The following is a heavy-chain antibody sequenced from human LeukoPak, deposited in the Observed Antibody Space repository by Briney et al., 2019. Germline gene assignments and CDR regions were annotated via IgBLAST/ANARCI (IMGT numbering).Heavy chain of an antibody. Sequence: ASVKVSCKASGYTFNNYGISWVRQAPGQGLKWVGWISAYNGNTYYAERFQGRVSMTTDTPTNTAYTELRSLRSDDTAVYYCARDRYYFDSSDYYFFDYWGQGTLVTVSS. D-gene: IGHD3-22*01. J-gene: IGHJ4*02. V-gene: IGHV1-18*01. CDR2: ISAYNGNT. CDR1: GYTFNNYG. CDR3: ARDRYYFDSSDYYFFDY.